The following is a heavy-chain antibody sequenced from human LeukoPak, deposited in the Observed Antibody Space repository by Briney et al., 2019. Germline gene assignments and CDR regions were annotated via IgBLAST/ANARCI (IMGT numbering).Heavy chain of an antibody. CDR2: INHSGGT. CDR3: ARVRRYSYGIDY. D-gene: IGHD5-18*01. CDR1: GFIFSSHG. V-gene: IGHV4-34*01. J-gene: IGHJ4*02. Sequence: GSLRLSCAASGFIFSSHGMNWVRQAPGKGLEWIGEINHSGGTNYNPSLKSRVTISVDTSKNQFSLKLSSVTAADTAVYYCARVRRYSYGIDYWGQGTLVTVSS.